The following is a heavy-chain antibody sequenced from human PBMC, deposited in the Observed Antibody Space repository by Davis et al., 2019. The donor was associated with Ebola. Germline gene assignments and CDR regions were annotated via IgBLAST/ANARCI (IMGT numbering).Heavy chain of an antibody. V-gene: IGHV4-34*01. CDR2: INHSGST. CDR3: ASIVVVPELVYYYYMDV. D-gene: IGHD2-2*01. J-gene: IGHJ6*03. CDR1: GGSFSGYY. Sequence: PGGSLRLSCAVYGGSFSGYYWSWIRQPPGKGLEWIGEINHSGSTNYNPSLKSRVTISVDTSKNQFSLKLSSVTAADTAVYYCASIVVVPELVYYYYMDVWGKGTTVTVSS.